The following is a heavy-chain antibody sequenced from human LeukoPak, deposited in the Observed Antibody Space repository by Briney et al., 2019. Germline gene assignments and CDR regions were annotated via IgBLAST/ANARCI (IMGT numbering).Heavy chain of an antibody. CDR1: GGTFSSYA. CDR3: ARDNYAGANWFDP. Sequence: SVKVSCKASGGTFSSYAISWVRQAPGQGLEWMGGIIPIFGTANYAQKFQGRVTITSDESTSTAYMELSSLRSEDTAVYYCARDNYAGANWFDPWGQGTLVTVSS. D-gene: IGHD1-7*01. CDR2: IIPIFGTA. V-gene: IGHV1-69*01. J-gene: IGHJ5*02.